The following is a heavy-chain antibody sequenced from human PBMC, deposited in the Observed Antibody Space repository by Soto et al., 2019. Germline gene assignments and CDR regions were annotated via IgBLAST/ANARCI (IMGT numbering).Heavy chain of an antibody. D-gene: IGHD6-19*01. CDR3: AHRPSGWYLFDY. CDR1: GFSLSTSGLG. V-gene: IGHV2-5*01. CDR2: IYWNDDK. Sequence: QITLKESCPTLVRPTQTLTLTFTFSGFSLSTSGLGVGWIRQPPGKALEWLALIYWNDDKRYSPSLKARLTITKDTSKNQVVLTMTNMDPVDTATYYCAHRPSGWYLFDYWGQGTLVTVSS. J-gene: IGHJ4*02.